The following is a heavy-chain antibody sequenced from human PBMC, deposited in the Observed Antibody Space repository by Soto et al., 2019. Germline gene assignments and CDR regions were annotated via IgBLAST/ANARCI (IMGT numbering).Heavy chain of an antibody. D-gene: IGHD1-26*01. Sequence: QVQLVQSGAEMKKPGASVKVSCKASGYTFPSYGISWVRQAPGQGLEWMGWISAYNGSTHFAQKFQGRVIMTTDTSTTTADMELRGLRSDETAVYYCAGTQVGGSSPLWGQGTLVTVSS. CDR3: AGTQVGGSSPL. J-gene: IGHJ4*02. CDR2: ISAYNGST. V-gene: IGHV1-18*01. CDR1: GYTFPSYG.